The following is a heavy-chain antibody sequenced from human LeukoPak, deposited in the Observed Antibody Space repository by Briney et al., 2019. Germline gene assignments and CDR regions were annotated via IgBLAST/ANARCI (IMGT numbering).Heavy chain of an antibody. CDR2: IYHSGST. Sequence: SGTLSLTCAVSGVSISSSNWWSWVRQPPGQGLEWIGEIYHSGSTNYNPSLKSRVTISVDKSKNEFSLKLSSVTAADTALYYCAKSGNYVFDYWGQGTLVTVSA. CDR1: GVSISSSNW. J-gene: IGHJ4*02. CDR3: AKSGNYVFDY. V-gene: IGHV4-4*02. D-gene: IGHD1-26*01.